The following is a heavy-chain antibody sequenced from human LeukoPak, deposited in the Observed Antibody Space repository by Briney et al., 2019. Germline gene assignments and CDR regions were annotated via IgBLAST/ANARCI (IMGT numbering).Heavy chain of an antibody. V-gene: IGHV4-39*02. CDR3: ARDYYGSGYYYYYMDV. J-gene: IGHJ6*03. Sequence: PSETLSLTCTVSGGSISSSSYYWGWIRQPPGKGLEWIGTFYYSGSTYYNSSLKSRVTISVDTSKNQFSLKLSSVTAADTAVYYCARDYYGSGYYYYYMDVWGKGTTVTISS. CDR2: FYYSGST. CDR1: GGSISSSSYY. D-gene: IGHD3-10*01.